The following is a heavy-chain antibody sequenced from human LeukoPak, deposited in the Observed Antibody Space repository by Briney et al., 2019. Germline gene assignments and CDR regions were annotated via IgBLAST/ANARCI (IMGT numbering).Heavy chain of an antibody. CDR2: INPGDSDT. CDR1: GYSFTSYW. CDR3: ARLVADILTGYYRGNYFDY. J-gene: IGHJ4*02. V-gene: IGHV5-51*01. Sequence: GESLKISCKGSGYSFTSYWIGWVRQMPGKGLEWMGIINPGDSDTRYSPSFQGQVTISADKSISTAYLQWSSLKASDTAMYYCARLVADILTGYYRGNYFDYWGQGTLVTVSS. D-gene: IGHD3-9*01.